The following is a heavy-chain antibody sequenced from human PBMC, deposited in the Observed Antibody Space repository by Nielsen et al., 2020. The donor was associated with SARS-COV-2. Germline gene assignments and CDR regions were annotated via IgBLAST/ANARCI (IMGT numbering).Heavy chain of an antibody. J-gene: IGHJ6*02. CDR2: IYYSGST. V-gene: IGHV4-31*02. D-gene: IGHD3-9*01. CDR3: ARATVLRYFDWLPLGMDV. Sequence: WIRQPPGKGLEWIGYIYYSGSTYYNPSLKSRVTISVDTSKNQFSLKLSSVTAADTAVYYCARATVLRYFDWLPLGMDVWGQGTTVTVSS.